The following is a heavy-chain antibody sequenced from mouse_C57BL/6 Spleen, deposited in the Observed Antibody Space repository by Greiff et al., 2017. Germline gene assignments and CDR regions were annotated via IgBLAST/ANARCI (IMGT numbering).Heavy chain of an antibody. CDR3: ARDHLYYAMDY. V-gene: IGHV5-4*01. J-gene: IGHJ4*01. CDR2: ISDGGSYT. Sequence: DVHLVESGGGLVKPGGSLKLSCAASGFTFSSYAMSWVRQTPEKRLEWVATISDGGSYTYYPDNVKGRFTISRDNAKNNLYLQMSHLKSEDTAMYYCARDHLYYAMDYWGQGTSVTVSS. CDR1: GFTFSSYA.